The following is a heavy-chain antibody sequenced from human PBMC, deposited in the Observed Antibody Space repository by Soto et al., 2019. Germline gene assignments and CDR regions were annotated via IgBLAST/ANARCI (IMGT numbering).Heavy chain of an antibody. V-gene: IGHV1-18*01. J-gene: IGHJ6*03. CDR1: GYTFTSYG. CDR3: ARAEKRCSSTSCPPGGYYYYMDV. Sequence: QVQLVQSGAEVKKPGASVKVSCKASGYTFTSYGISWVRQAPGQGLEWMGWISAYNGNTNYAQKLQGRVTMTTDTSTSTGYMELRSLRSDDTAVYYCARAEKRCSSTSCPPGGYYYYMDVWGKGTTVTVSS. D-gene: IGHD2-2*01. CDR2: ISAYNGNT.